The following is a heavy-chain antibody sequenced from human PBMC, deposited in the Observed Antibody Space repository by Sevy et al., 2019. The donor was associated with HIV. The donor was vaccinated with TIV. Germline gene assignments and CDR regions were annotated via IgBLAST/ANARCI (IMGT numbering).Heavy chain of an antibody. Sequence: GGSLRLSCAASGFSLSDYAMSWVRQAPGKGLEWVSSISGGDDSTYYAYSVKGRFTVSRDNSKNTLYLQMNTLRAEDTALYYCAKFGDYYDSGGYYWYFDFWGRSTLVTVSS. V-gene: IGHV3-23*01. CDR3: AKFGDYYDSGGYYWYFDF. CDR1: GFSLSDYA. D-gene: IGHD3-22*01. J-gene: IGHJ2*01. CDR2: ISGGDDST.